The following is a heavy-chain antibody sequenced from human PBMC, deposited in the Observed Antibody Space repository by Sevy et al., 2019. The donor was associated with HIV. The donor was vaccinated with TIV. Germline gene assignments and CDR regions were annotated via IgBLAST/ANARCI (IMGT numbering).Heavy chain of an antibody. CDR2: ITSSSSFI. D-gene: IGHD1-20*01. CDR1: GFTFRSYS. CDR3: ARPTSGLSEYEPLDNARFYGMDV. Sequence: GGSLRLSCAASGFTFRSYSMNWVRQAPGRGLEWVSSITSSSSFIFYADSVKGRFTISRDNAKNSLFLQMNSLRAEDTAVYHCARPTSGLSEYEPLDNARFYGMDVWGQGTTVTVSS. V-gene: IGHV3-21*01. J-gene: IGHJ6*02.